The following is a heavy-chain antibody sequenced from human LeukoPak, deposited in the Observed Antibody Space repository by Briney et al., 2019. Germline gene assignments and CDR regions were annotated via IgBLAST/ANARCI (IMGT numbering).Heavy chain of an antibody. CDR2: ISYSGTT. V-gene: IGHV4-59*11. CDR1: GGSISTHY. CDR3: AARTDWFDP. Sequence: SETLSLTCTVSGGSISTHYWSWIRQPPGKGLEWIGYISYSGTTNYNPSLKSRVTISLDTSKNQFSLKLTSVTAADTAVYYCAARTDWFDPWGQGTLVTVSS. J-gene: IGHJ5*02.